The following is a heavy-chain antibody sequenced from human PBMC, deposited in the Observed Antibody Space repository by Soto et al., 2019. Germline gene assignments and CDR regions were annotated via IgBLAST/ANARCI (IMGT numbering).Heavy chain of an antibody. Sequence: PERSLRRSCAPSGMVLSDYDFSLISQATGKGLECVAYFSGTGDTKYYADCVKGRFTISRDNTKNSLYLQVNSLRAEAAAGYYCAIGGGQ. V-gene: IGHV3-11*01. J-gene: IGHJ1*01. CDR3: AIG. CDR1: GMVLSDYD. CDR2: FSGTGDTK.